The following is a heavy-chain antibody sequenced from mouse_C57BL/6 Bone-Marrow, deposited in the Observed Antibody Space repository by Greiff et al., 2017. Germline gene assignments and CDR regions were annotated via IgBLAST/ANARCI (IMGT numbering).Heavy chain of an antibody. D-gene: IGHD2-4*01. CDR2: IHPNSGST. Sequence: VQLQQPGAELVKPGASVKLSCKASGYTFTSYWMHWVKQRPGQGLEWIGMIHPNSGSTNYNEKFKSKATLTVDKSSSTAYMQLSSLTSEDSAVYYCARRGYYDYAGGGLYAMDYWGQGTSVTVSS. J-gene: IGHJ4*01. V-gene: IGHV1-64*01. CDR1: GYTFTSYW. CDR3: ARRGYYDYAGGGLYAMDY.